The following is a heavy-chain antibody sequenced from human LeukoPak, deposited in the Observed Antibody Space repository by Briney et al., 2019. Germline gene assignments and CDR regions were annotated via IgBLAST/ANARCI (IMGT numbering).Heavy chain of an antibody. CDR2: ISYDGSNK. J-gene: IGHJ4*02. Sequence: GGSLRLSCAASGFTFSSYGMHWVRQAPGKGLEWVAVISYDGSNKYYADSVRGRFTISRDNSKNTLYLQMNSLRAEDTAVYYCAKARSTATDSYDNWGQGTLVTVSS. CDR1: GFTFSSYG. D-gene: IGHD2-21*01. V-gene: IGHV3-30*18. CDR3: AKARSTATDSYDN.